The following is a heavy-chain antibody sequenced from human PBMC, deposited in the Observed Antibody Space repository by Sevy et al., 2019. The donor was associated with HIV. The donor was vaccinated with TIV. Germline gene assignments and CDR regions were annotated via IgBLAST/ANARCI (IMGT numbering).Heavy chain of an antibody. CDR3: ARHKSYRSGWYLSWFDP. CDR1: GVSITSSSYY. Sequence: SETLSLTCTVSGVSITSSSYYWVWIRQPPGKGLEWIGSSYYSGSTYYNPSLRSRVTISVDTSKNQFSLKLSYVTAADTALYYCARHKSYRSGWYLSWFDPWGQGTLVTVSS. CDR2: SYYSGST. V-gene: IGHV4-39*01. D-gene: IGHD6-19*01. J-gene: IGHJ5*02.